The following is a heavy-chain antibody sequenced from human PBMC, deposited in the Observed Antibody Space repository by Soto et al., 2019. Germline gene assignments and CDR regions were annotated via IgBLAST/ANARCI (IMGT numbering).Heavy chain of an antibody. V-gene: IGHV4-30-4*01. J-gene: IGHJ4*02. CDR2: IYYSGST. CDR3: ARDKITGLFDY. D-gene: IGHD2-8*02. CDR1: GGSISSGDYY. Sequence: SETLSLTCTVSGGSISSGDYYWSWIRQPPGKGLEWIGYIYYSGSTYYNPSLKSRVTISVDTSKNQFSLKLTSVTAADTAVYCCARDKITGLFDYWGQGTLVTVSS.